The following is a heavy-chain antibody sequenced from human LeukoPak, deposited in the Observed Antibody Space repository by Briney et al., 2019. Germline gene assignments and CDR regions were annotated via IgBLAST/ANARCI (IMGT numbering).Heavy chain of an antibody. CDR3: ARGSYLDY. Sequence: ASVKVSCKASDTFTSYGISWVRQAPGQGLEWMGWISAYNGNTNYARKLQDRVTMTTDTSTSTAYMELRSLRSDDTAVYYCARGSYLDYWGQGTLVTVSS. CDR2: ISAYNGNT. V-gene: IGHV1-18*01. J-gene: IGHJ4*02. CDR1: DTFTSYG.